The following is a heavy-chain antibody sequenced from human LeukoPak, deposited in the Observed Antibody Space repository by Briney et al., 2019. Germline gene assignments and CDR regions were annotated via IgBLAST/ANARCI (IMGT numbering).Heavy chain of an antibody. J-gene: IGHJ4*02. CDR2: ISGSGGST. Sequence: GGSLRLSCAVSGFTFSSYAMSWVRQAPGKGLEWVSAISGSGGSTYYADSVKGRFTISRDNSKNTLYLQMNSLRAEDTAVYYCAATFPPTVTTPFDYWGQGTLVTVSS. D-gene: IGHD4-17*01. CDR3: AATFPPTVTTPFDY. V-gene: IGHV3-23*01. CDR1: GFTFSSYA.